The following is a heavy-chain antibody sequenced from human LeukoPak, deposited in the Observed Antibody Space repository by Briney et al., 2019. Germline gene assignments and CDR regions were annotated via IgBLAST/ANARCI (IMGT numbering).Heavy chain of an antibody. CDR2: IYTGGNT. D-gene: IGHD3-22*01. J-gene: IGHJ4*02. Sequence: GALRLSCSTSGFTRGSKFLGLVPQASREGVGGGSTIYTGGNTYYAASVKGRFTISRDFSKNTVFLHMNSLRAEDTAMYYCARGDDSGYYDYFDYWGQGALVTVSS. CDR3: ARGDDSGYYDYFDY. V-gene: IGHV3-53*01. CDR1: GFTRGSKF.